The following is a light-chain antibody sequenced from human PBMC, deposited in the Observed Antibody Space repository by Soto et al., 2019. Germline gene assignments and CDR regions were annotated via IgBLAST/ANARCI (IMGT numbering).Light chain of an antibody. CDR3: KKYGSSRWK. J-gene: IGKJ1*01. V-gene: IGKV3-20*01. CDR2: GAY. CDR1: QSVSSNY. Sequence: ELVFPQSQGTLSWSPVERVPLSGRSSQSVSSNYLAWYQQQPGQAPRILIYGAYSRATGIQDRFSGSVSGKDFTLTIRRMENEDFAVYYCKKYGSSRWKCGQGHKVDMK.